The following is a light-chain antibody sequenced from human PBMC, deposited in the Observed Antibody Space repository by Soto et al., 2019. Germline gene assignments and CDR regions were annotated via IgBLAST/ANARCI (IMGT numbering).Light chain of an antibody. CDR2: DAS. CDR3: QQYDNLPLT. J-gene: IGKJ4*01. Sequence: DIQMTRSPSSLSASVGGRVTITCQAGQDISNYLNWYQQKPGKAPEFLIYDASNLQTGVPSRFSGSGSGTDFTFTISSLQPEDIATYYCQQYDNLPLTFGGGTKVDI. CDR1: QDISNY. V-gene: IGKV1-33*01.